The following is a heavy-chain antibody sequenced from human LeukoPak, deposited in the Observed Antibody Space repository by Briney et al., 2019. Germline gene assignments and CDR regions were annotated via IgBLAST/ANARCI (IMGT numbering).Heavy chain of an antibody. D-gene: IGHD5-24*01. CDR2: ISFSGDNS. V-gene: IGHV3-23*01. Sequence: GGSLRPSCAASGFTFRDAAMTWVRQAPGKGLEWVSLISFSGDNSYYADSVKGRFTISRDNSKNTLSLQMNSLRVEDTAIYYCAKDIQLSTWGLGTMVTVSS. J-gene: IGHJ3*01. CDR3: AKDIQLST. CDR1: GFTFRDAA.